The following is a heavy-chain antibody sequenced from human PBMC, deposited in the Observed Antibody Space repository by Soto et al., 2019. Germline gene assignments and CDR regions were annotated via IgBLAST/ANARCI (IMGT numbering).Heavy chain of an antibody. Sequence: GASVKVSCKVSGYTLTELSMHWVRQAPGKGLEWMGGFDPEDGETIYAQKFQGRVTMTEDASTDTAYMELSSLRSEDTAVYYCATVYYGSGSYFFAYWGQGTLVTVSS. V-gene: IGHV1-24*01. CDR1: GYTLTELS. D-gene: IGHD3-10*01. J-gene: IGHJ4*02. CDR2: FDPEDGET. CDR3: ATVYYGSGSYFFAY.